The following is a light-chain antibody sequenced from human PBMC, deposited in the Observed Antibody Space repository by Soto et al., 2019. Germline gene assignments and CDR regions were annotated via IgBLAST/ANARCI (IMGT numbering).Light chain of an antibody. J-gene: IGKJ2*01. CDR1: HSLVYSDGDTY. CDR2: RVS. V-gene: IGKV2-30*01. CDR3: TRGTHWPYA. Sequence: DVVLTQSPLSLPVTLGQPASISCRSSHSLVYSDGDTYLNWFHQRPGQSPRRLIYRVSYRDSAVSDRFSGSGSGTDFTLKISRVEAEEVGIYYCTRGTHWPYAIGQGTKLEIK.